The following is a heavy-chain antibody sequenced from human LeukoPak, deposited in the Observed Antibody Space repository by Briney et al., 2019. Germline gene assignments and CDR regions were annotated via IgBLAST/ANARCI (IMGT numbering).Heavy chain of an antibody. CDR2: IYYSGTT. D-gene: IGHD4-23*01. Sequence: SETLSLTCTVSDGSISSYYWSWIRQPPGKGLEWIGYIYYSGTTNYNPSLKSRVIISVDMSKNQFSLKLSPVIAADTAVYYCARVGVDYSGNIIKYYFDYWGQGTLVTVSS. V-gene: IGHV4-59*01. CDR1: DGSISSYY. CDR3: ARVGVDYSGNIIKYYFDY. J-gene: IGHJ4*02.